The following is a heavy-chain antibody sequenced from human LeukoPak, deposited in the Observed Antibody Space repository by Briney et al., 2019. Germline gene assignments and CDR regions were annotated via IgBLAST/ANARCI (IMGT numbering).Heavy chain of an antibody. V-gene: IGHV3-30-3*01. CDR2: TSYDGSNK. CDR1: GFTLSSYG. CDR3: AKGRNFGVYHMDA. Sequence: GGSLRLSCAASGFTLSSYGMHWVRQAPGKGLEWVAVTSYDGSNKYYADSVKGRFTISRDNGKRSLFLRMNSPRAEDTAVYYCAKGRNFGVYHMDAWGKGTTVTVAS. D-gene: IGHD3-3*02. J-gene: IGHJ6*03.